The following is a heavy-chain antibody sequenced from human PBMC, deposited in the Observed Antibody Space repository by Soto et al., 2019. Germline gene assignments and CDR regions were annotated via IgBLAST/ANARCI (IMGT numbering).Heavy chain of an antibody. CDR3: ATATKTSVTTAFDP. D-gene: IGHD4-17*01. CDR2: ISGRGDIT. V-gene: IGHV3-23*01. J-gene: IGHJ5*02. CDR1: GFTFSTSA. Sequence: EVQVLESGGGLVQPGGSLRLSCAVSGFTFSTSAMSWVRQPPGKGLEWVSLISGRGDITYYADSVKGRFTISRDNSKDTLFLQMKSLRAEDTAIYYCATATKTSVTTAFDPWGQGTQVTVSS.